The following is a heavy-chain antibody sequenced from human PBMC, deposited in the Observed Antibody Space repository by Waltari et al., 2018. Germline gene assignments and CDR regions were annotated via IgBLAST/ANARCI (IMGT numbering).Heavy chain of an antibody. CDR1: GFTFSSYA. J-gene: IGHJ4*02. CDR3: ARAVKSVRPSYFDY. V-gene: IGHV3-64*01. D-gene: IGHD1-1*01. CDR2: ISSNGGST. Sequence: EVQLVESGGGLVQPGGSLRLSCAASGFTFSSYAMHWVRQAPGKGLEYVSAISSNGGSTYYANSVKGRFTISRDNSKNTLYLQMGSLRAEDMAVYYCARAVKSVRPSYFDYWGQGTLVTVSS.